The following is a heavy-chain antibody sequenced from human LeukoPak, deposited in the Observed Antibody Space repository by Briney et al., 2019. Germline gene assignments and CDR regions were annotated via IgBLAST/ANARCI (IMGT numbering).Heavy chain of an antibody. Sequence: PGGSLRLSCAASGFTFSNHWMSWVRQAPGKGLEWVANINPDGRTKHYVDSVTGRLAISSDNAKNSLYLQMDSLRADDTAVYYCARDCCASGSHDSWGQGTQVTVSS. D-gene: IGHD3-10*01. CDR3: ARDCCASGSHDS. V-gene: IGHV3-7*01. CDR1: GFTFSNHW. CDR2: INPDGRTK. J-gene: IGHJ4*02.